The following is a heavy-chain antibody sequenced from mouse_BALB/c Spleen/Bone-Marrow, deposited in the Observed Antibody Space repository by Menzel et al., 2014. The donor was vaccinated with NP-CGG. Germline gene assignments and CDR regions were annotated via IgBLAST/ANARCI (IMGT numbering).Heavy chain of an antibody. CDR2: IYPGDGET. CDR3: ARKYGDY. Sequence: QVQLKESGAELVRPGSSVKIPCKASGYPFSSYWMSWVKQRPGQGLEWIGQIYPGDGETNYNGKFKGNATLTADKSSSTAYMQLISLTSEDSAVYFCARKYGDYWGQGTTLTVSS. V-gene: IGHV1-80*01. D-gene: IGHD2-10*02. J-gene: IGHJ2*01. CDR1: GYPFSSYW.